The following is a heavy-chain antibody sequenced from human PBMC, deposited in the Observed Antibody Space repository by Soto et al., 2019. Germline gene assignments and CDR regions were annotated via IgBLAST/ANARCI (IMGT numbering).Heavy chain of an antibody. D-gene: IGHD5-12*01. CDR3: ARPRASGYDYEEDY. V-gene: IGHV1-18*01. J-gene: IGHJ4*02. Sequence: ASVKVSCKASGYTFPSYGISWVRQAPGQGLEWMGWISAYNGNTNYAQKLQGRVTMTTDTSTSTAYMELRSLRSDDTAVYYCARPRASGYDYEEDYWGQGTLVTVSS. CDR1: GYTFPSYG. CDR2: ISAYNGNT.